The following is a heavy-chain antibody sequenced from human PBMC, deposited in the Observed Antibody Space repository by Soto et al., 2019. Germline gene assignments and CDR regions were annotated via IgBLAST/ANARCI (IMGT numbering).Heavy chain of an antibody. D-gene: IGHD3-9*01. CDR2: ISGSGGST. CDR3: AKAGYFDWLSDYYYYYYMDV. V-gene: IGHV3-23*01. Sequence: GGSLRLSCAASGFTFSSYAMSWVRQAPGKGLEWVSAISGSGGSTYYADSVKGRFTISRDNSKNTLYLQMNSLRAEDTAVYYCAKAGYFDWLSDYYYYYYMDVWGKGTTVTSP. J-gene: IGHJ6*03. CDR1: GFTFSSYA.